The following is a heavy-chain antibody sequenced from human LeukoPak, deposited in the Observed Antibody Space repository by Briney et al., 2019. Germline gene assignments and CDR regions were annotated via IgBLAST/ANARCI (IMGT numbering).Heavy chain of an antibody. CDR2: IYYSGST. CDR1: GGSISSGGYY. J-gene: IGHJ6*02. Sequence: SETLSLTCTVSGGSISSGGYYWSWIRQHPGKGLEWIGYIYYSGSTYYNPSLKSRVTISVDTSKNQFSLKLSSVTAADTAVYYCARGFSDSSSPLMGYYYYGMDVWGQGTTVTVSS. V-gene: IGHV4-31*03. CDR3: ARGFSDSSSPLMGYYYYGMDV. D-gene: IGHD6-13*01.